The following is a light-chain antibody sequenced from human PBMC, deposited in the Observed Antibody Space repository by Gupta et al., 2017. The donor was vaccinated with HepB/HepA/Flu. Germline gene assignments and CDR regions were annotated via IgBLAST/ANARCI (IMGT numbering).Light chain of an antibody. CDR1: QSVGSS. V-gene: IGKV3-11*01. CDR3: QQRSNCL. Sequence: EVVLTQSPATLSLSPGERATLSCRASQSVGSSLAWYQQKPGQAPRLLIYGASNRDTGVAARFSGSGSGTDFTLTSRSLESEDFAVYYGQQRSNCLFGGGTKVEIK. CDR2: GAS. J-gene: IGKJ4*01.